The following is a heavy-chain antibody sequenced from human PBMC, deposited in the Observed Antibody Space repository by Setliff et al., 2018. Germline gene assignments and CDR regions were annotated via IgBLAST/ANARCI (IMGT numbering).Heavy chain of an antibody. CDR3: ARDYCGPTSCFAKYFDN. J-gene: IGHJ4*01. CDR1: GGSIRGSYYY. V-gene: IGHV4-39*02. D-gene: IGHD2-2*01. CDR2: IYYNGST. Sequence: SETLSLTCTVSGGSIRGSYYYWGWIRQPPGKGLEWIGSIYYNGSTHFNPSLKSRVAISVDTSKNLLSLRVNSVTATDTAVYYCARDYCGPTSCFAKYFDNWGHGILVTVSS.